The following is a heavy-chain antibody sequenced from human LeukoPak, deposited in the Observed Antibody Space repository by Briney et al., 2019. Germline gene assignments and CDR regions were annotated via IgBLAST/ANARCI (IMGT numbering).Heavy chain of an antibody. D-gene: IGHD3-10*01. J-gene: IGHJ4*02. Sequence: GESLQISFQGSGYGFTSYWIGWVRRMPGKGREGMGIIYPGESDTRYSPSFQGQVTISADKSISPAYLQWSSLKASDTAMYYCARQGSMVRAPGDFDYWGQGTLVTVSS. CDR2: IYPGESDT. CDR1: GYGFTSYW. V-gene: IGHV5-51*01. CDR3: ARQGSMVRAPGDFDY.